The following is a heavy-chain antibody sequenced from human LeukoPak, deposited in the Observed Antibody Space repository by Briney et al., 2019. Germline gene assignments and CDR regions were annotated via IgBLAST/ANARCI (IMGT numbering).Heavy chain of an antibody. J-gene: IGHJ3*02. CDR1: GGSVTSGTYY. CDR3: ARSSSWYDRDAFDI. V-gene: IGHV4-61*01. CDR2: IYYSGST. D-gene: IGHD6-13*01. Sequence: SETLSLTCAVSGGSVTSGTYYWNWIRQPTGKGLEWIGNIYYSGSTKYNPSLQSRVTISLDTSKTQFSLKLSSVTAADTAVYYCARSSSWYDRDAFDIWGQGTMVTVSS.